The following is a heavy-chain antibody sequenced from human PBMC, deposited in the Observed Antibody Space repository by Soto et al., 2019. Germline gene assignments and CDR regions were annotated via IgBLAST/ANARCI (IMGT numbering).Heavy chain of an antibody. CDR3: ARGRHCLTGRCFPNWFDS. CDR2: IYKSATT. CDR1: GDSISTVDYF. V-gene: IGHV4-30-4*01. J-gene: IGHJ5*01. Sequence: SETLSLTXSVSGDSISTVDYFWAWVRQPPGQALEYIGYIYKSATTYYNPSFESRVAISLDTSKSQFSLNVTSLTAADTAVYFCARGRHCLTGRCFPNWFDSWGQGTLVTVSS. D-gene: IGHD7-27*01.